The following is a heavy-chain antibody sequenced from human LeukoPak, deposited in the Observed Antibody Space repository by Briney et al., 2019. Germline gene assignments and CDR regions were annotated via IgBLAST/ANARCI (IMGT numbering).Heavy chain of an antibody. D-gene: IGHD3-3*01. CDR1: GFTVSSNY. CDR2: ISGSGGST. Sequence: PGGSLRLSCAASGFTVSSNYMSWVRQAPGKGLEWVSAISGSGGSTYYADSVKGRFTISRDNSKNTLYLQMNSLRAEDTAVYYCAKVLRFLEWLIFDGYYFDYWGQGTLVTVSS. J-gene: IGHJ4*02. V-gene: IGHV3-23*01. CDR3: AKVLRFLEWLIFDGYYFDY.